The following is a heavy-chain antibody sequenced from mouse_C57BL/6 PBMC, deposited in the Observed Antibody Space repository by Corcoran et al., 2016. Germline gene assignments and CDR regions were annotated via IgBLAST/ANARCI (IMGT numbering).Heavy chain of an antibody. CDR1: GYTFTDYD. V-gene: IGHV1-26*01. D-gene: IGHD4-1*01. J-gene: IGHJ2*01. Sequence: EVQLQQSGPELVKPGATGKISCKASGYTFTDYDMNWVKQSHRKSLEWIGDMNPNNGGTRYNPKFKGKATLTVDKSSSTAYMELRSLTSEDSAVYYCARKENWYFDYWGQGTTLTVS. CDR2: MNPNNGGT. CDR3: ARKENWYFDY.